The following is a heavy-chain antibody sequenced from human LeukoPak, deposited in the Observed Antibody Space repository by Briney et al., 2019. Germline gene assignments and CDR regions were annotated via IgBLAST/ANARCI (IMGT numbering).Heavy chain of an antibody. D-gene: IGHD2-2*02. CDR1: GFTFSSYA. Sequence: GGSLRLSCAASGFTFSSYAMSWVRQAPGKGLEWVSAISGSGGSTYYADSVKGRFTISRDNSKNTLYLQMNSLRAEDTAVYYCAKVLWVVVVPAAISRSAFDIWGQGTMVTVSS. CDR2: ISGSGGST. V-gene: IGHV3-23*01. CDR3: AKVLWVVVVPAAISRSAFDI. J-gene: IGHJ3*02.